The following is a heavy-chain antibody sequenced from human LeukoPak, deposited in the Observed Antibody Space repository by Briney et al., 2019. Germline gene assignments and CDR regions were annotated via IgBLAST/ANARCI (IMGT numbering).Heavy chain of an antibody. D-gene: IGHD2-8*01. Sequence: ASVKVSCKASGYTFTDYYIHWVRQAPGHGLEWMGWINPNSGGTNYAQKFQGRVTMTRDTSISTAYMELSRLRSDDTAVYYCARGRMVYANSFDYWGQGTLVTVSS. CDR2: INPNSGGT. J-gene: IGHJ4*02. V-gene: IGHV1-2*02. CDR3: ARGRMVYANSFDY. CDR1: GYTFTDYY.